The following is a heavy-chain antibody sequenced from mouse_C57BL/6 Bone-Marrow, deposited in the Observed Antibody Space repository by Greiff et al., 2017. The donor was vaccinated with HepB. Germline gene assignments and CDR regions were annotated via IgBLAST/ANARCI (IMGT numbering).Heavy chain of an antibody. Sequence: VQLQESGAELVRPGTSVKVSCKASGYAFTNYLIEWVKQRPGQGLEWIGVINPGSGGTNYNEKFKGKATLTADKSSSTAYMQLSSLTSEDSAVYFCARHYYGSSYDWYFDVWGTGTTVTVSS. CDR3: ARHYYGSSYDWYFDV. J-gene: IGHJ1*03. CDR1: GYAFTNYL. V-gene: IGHV1-54*01. D-gene: IGHD1-1*01. CDR2: INPGSGGT.